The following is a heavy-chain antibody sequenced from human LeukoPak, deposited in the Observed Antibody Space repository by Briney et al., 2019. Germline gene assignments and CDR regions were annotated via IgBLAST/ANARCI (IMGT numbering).Heavy chain of an antibody. D-gene: IGHD3-3*01. CDR2: INHSGST. V-gene: IGHV4-34*01. CDR3: ARGLINYDFWSGYFYFDY. CDR1: GGSFSVYY. Sequence: SETLSLTCAVYGGSFSVYYWSWIRQPPGKGLEWIGEINHSGSTNYNPSLKSRVTISVDTSKNQFSLKLSSVTAADTAVYYCARGLINYDFWSGYFYFDYWGQGTLVIFSS. J-gene: IGHJ4*02.